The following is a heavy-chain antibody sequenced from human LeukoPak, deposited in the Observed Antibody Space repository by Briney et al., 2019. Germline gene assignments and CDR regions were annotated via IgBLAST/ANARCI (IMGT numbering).Heavy chain of an antibody. CDR3: ARGPRGYYDILTGYSYFDY. CDR1: GFTFDDYA. Sequence: PGRSLRLSCTASGFTFDDYAMHWVRQAPGKGLEWVSGISWNSGSIGYADSMKGRFTISRDNAKNSLYLRMNSLRTEDTALYYCARGPRGYYDILTGYSYFDYWGQGTLVTVSS. CDR2: ISWNSGSI. D-gene: IGHD3-9*01. J-gene: IGHJ4*02. V-gene: IGHV3-9*01.